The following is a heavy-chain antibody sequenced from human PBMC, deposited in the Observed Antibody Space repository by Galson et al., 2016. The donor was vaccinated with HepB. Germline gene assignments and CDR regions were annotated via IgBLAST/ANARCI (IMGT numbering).Heavy chain of an antibody. Sequence: ATLPPTCGVYDGSFSSNYRALLRPSPGKGLAWIGETNHRRNNNYTPSLQGRVTLSVDTSKFQALLKVKSLTAADTGVYYCARGQRLWFGESGYYFDAWGQGTPVTVSS. V-gene: IGHV4-34*01. CDR3: ARGQRLWFGESGYYFDA. CDR1: DGSFSSNY. CDR2: TNHRRNN. D-gene: IGHD3-10*01. J-gene: IGHJ4*02.